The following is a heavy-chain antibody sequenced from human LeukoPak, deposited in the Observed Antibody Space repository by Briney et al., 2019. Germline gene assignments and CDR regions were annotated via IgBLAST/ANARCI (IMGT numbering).Heavy chain of an antibody. CDR1: GFTFSSYA. CDR2: IRSSGETT. Sequence: GGSLRLSCAASGFTFSSYAMSWVRQAPGKGLEWVSSIRSSGETTYYADSVKGRFTISRDNSRNTVFLQMNGLTAEDTAVYYCAKEVRESAWFYFDFWGQGTLATVSS. V-gene: IGHV3-23*01. J-gene: IGHJ4*02. CDR3: AKEVRESAWFYFDF. D-gene: IGHD3-10*01.